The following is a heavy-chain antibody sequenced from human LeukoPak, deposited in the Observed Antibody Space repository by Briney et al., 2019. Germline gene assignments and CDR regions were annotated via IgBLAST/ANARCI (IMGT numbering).Heavy chain of an antibody. D-gene: IGHD6-13*01. CDR1: GGSISSGGYY. CDR2: IYYSGST. V-gene: IGHV4-31*03. CDR3: ARDRAAAGLMYDAFDI. J-gene: IGHJ3*02. Sequence: PSETLSLTCTVSGGSISSGGYYWSWIRQHPGKGLEWIVYIYYSGSTYYNPSLKSRVTISVDTSKNQFSLKLSSVTAADTAVYYCARDRAAAGLMYDAFDIWGQGTMVTVSS.